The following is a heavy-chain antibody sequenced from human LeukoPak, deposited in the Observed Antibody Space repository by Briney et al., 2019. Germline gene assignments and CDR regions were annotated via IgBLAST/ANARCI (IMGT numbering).Heavy chain of an antibody. CDR3: VRTHGIVGAPCDY. CDR2: INTNTGSP. D-gene: IGHD1-26*01. V-gene: IGHV7-4-1*02. J-gene: IGHJ4*02. Sequence: PRASVKVSCKASGYTFTTYSMNWVRQAPGQGLEWMGWINTNTGSPTYLQGFTGRFVFSLDTSVSTAYLQISSLKAEDTAVYYCVRTHGIVGAPCDYWGQGTLVTVSS. CDR1: GYTFTTYS.